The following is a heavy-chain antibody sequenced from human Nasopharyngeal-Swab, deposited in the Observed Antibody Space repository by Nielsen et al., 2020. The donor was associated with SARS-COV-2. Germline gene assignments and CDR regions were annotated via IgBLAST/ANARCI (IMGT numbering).Heavy chain of an antibody. D-gene: IGHD2-2*01. J-gene: IGHJ6*02. V-gene: IGHV3-21*01. CDR1: GFTFSSYS. CDR3: ARDKGIQYCSSTSCYESMIDYYGMDV. Sequence: GESLKISCVASGFTFSSYSMNWVRQAPGKGLEWVSSISSSSSYIYYADSVKGRFTISRDNAKNSLYLQMNSLRAEDTAVYYCARDKGIQYCSSTSCYESMIDYYGMDVWGQGTTVTVSS. CDR2: ISSSSSYI.